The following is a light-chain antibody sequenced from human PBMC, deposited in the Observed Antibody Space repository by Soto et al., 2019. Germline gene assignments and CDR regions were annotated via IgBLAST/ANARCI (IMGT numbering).Light chain of an antibody. V-gene: IGKV4-1*01. CDR3: QQYYGAPWT. J-gene: IGKJ1*01. Sequence: DIVMTQSPDSLAVSLGERATINCKSSQAVLYNSNNKNYIAWYQQKPGQPPMLLIYWSSTREFGVPDRISGSGSGTDFSLTISSLQAEDVAVYYCQQYYGAPWTFGQGTKVEIK. CDR1: QAVLYNSNNKNY. CDR2: WSS.